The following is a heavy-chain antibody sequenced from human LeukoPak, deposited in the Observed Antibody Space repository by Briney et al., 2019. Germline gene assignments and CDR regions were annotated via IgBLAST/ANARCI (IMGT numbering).Heavy chain of an antibody. Sequence: KASETLSLTCAVYGGSFSGYYWSWIRQPPGKGLEWIGEINHSGSTNYNPSLKSRVTISVDTSKNQFSLKLSSVTAADTAVYYCARAYYDFWSGYLGWFDPWGQGTLVTVSS. V-gene: IGHV4-34*01. CDR2: INHSGST. CDR1: GGSFSGYY. J-gene: IGHJ5*02. D-gene: IGHD3-3*01. CDR3: ARAYYDFWSGYLGWFDP.